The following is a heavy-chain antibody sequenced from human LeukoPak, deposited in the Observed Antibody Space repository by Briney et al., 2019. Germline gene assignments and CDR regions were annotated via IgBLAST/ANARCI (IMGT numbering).Heavy chain of an antibody. CDR3: AKDVGKWESLHFFDY. V-gene: IGHV3-23*01. Sequence: GGSLRLSCLTSGFTFSTNAMSWVRQAPGKGLEWISGISGSGASTYYADSVTGRFTISRDNSRNTLYLQMNSLRGDDTAVYYCAKDVGKWESLHFFDYWGQGNLVTVSS. D-gene: IGHD1-26*01. CDR2: ISGSGAST. J-gene: IGHJ4*02. CDR1: GFTFSTNA.